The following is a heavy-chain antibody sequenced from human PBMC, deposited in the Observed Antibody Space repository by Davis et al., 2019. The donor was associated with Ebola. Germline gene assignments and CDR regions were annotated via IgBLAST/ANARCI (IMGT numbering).Heavy chain of an antibody. CDR1: GDSISRYY. D-gene: IGHD2-15*01. J-gene: IGHJ6*03. V-gene: IGHV4-59*01. CDR2: FYSSGTT. CDR3: ASGGYPSDFYYMDV. Sequence: PSETLSLTCTVSGDSISRYYWSWIRQTPGKGLEWVGYFYSSGTTIYNPSLERRVTISVDTSKNQVSLKLYSVTAADTAVYYCASGGYPSDFYYMDVWGKGTTVTVSS.